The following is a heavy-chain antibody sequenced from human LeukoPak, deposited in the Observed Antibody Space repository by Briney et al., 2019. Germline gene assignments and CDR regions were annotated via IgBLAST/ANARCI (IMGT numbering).Heavy chain of an antibody. CDR3: AKDLSPYYDYVWGSYRYDYFDY. CDR2: ISGSGGST. D-gene: IGHD3-16*02. J-gene: IGHJ4*02. CDR1: GFTFSSYA. Sequence: SGGSLRLSWAASGFTFSSYAMSWVRQAPGKGLEWVAAISGSGGSTYYADSVKGRFTISRDNSKNTLYLQMNSLRAEDTAVYYCAKDLSPYYDYVWGSYRYDYFDYWGQGTLVTVSS. V-gene: IGHV3-23*01.